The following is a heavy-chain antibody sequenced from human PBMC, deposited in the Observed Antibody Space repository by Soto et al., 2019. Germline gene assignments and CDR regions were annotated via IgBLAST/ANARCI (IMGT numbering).Heavy chain of an antibody. V-gene: IGHV1-18*01. D-gene: IGHD6-19*01. Sequence: QVQLVQSGAEVKRPGASVKVSCETSGYTFTSYDISWVRQAPGQGLEWMGWISPYNRNTNYAQKVRGRVTMTTDTSTSTAYMELRNLRSDDTAVYYCARSPYGSGWLTPRLKYYYYGLDVWGQGTTVSVSS. CDR3: ARSPYGSGWLTPRLKYYYYGLDV. CDR2: ISPYNRNT. CDR1: GYTFTSYD. J-gene: IGHJ6*02.